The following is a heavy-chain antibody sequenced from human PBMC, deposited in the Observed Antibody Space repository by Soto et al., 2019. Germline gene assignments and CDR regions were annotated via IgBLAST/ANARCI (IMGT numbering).Heavy chain of an antibody. CDR1: GGSFSGFH. D-gene: IGHD2-2*01. J-gene: IGHJ4*02. V-gene: IGHV4-34*01. CDR3: ARSQKYCSNTTCSYYFDY. Sequence: SETLSLTCAVYGGSFSGFHWSWIRQPPGKGLEWIGEINHSGSTNYNPSLKSRVTISVDTSKNQFSLELSSVTAADTAVYYCARSQKYCSNTTCSYYFDYWGQGTLVTVSS. CDR2: INHSGST.